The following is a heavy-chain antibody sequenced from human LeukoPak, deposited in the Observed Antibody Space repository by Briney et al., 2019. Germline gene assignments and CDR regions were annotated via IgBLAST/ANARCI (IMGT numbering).Heavy chain of an antibody. V-gene: IGHV3-23*05. J-gene: IGHJ6*02. CDR3: TSGDTAMVKYYYYGMDV. CDR2: INGIGTSI. CDR1: GFTFGDYA. D-gene: IGHD5-18*01. Sequence: GGSLRLSCTASGFTFGDYAMSWVRQAPGKGLEWVSGINGIGTSIYYADSVKGRFTISRDNSKNTLYLQMNSLKTEDTAVYYCTSGDTAMVKYYYYGMDVWGQGTTVTVSS.